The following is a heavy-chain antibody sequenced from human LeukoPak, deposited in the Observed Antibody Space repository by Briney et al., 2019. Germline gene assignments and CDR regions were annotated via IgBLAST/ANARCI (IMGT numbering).Heavy chain of an antibody. D-gene: IGHD3-22*01. CDR3: ARDSDSSGFDY. J-gene: IGHJ4*02. Sequence: GGSLRLSCAASGFIFNNNFMSWVRQVPGKGLEWLANIKQDGSEKAYVDSVKGRFTISRDNAKNSLYLQMNSLRAEDTAVYYCARDSDSSGFDYWGQGTLVTVSS. CDR2: IKQDGSEK. V-gene: IGHV3-7*01. CDR1: GFIFNNNF.